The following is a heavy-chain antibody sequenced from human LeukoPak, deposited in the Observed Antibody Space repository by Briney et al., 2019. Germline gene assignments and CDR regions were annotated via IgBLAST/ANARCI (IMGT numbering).Heavy chain of an antibody. CDR2: IYYSGST. CDR1: GGSISSSSYY. Sequence: PSETLSLTCTVSGGSISSSSYYWGWIRQPPGKGLEWIGSIYYSGSTYYNPSLKSRVTISVDTSKNQFSLKLSSVTAADTAVYYCASRIAARHILSSWFDPWGQGTLVTVSS. CDR3: ASRIAARHILSSWFDP. D-gene: IGHD6-6*01. V-gene: IGHV4-39*07. J-gene: IGHJ5*02.